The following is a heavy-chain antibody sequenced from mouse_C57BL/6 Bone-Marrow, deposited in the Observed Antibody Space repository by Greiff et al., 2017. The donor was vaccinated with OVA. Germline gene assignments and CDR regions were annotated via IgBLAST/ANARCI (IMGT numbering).Heavy chain of an antibody. Sequence: DVMLVESGGGLVKPGGSLQLSCAASGFTFSSYAMSWVRQTPVKSLEWVATISDGGSYTYYPDNVTGRFTISRDNAKTNLYLQMSHLKAEDTAMYYCARSLAMDDWGKGTAVTVAS. V-gene: IGHV5-4*03. J-gene: IGHJ4*01. CDR2: ISDGGSYT. CDR1: GFTFSSYA. CDR3: ARSLAMDD.